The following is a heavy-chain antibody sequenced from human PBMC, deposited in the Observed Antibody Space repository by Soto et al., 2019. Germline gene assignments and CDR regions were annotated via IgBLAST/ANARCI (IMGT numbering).Heavy chain of an antibody. Sequence: SETLSLTCTVSGGSISSYYWSWIRQPPGKGLEWIGYIYYSGSTNYNPSLKSRVTISVDTSKNQFSLKLSSVTAADTAVYYCATDPFNYRYYYGMDVWGQGTTVTVSS. CDR3: ATDPFNYRYYYGMDV. J-gene: IGHJ6*02. D-gene: IGHD4-4*01. CDR1: GGSISSYY. V-gene: IGHV4-59*01. CDR2: IYYSGST.